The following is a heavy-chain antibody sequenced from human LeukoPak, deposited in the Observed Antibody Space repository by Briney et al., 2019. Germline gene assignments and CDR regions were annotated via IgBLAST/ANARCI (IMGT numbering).Heavy chain of an antibody. CDR2: IYYSGCT. J-gene: IGHJ5*02. D-gene: IGHD3-16*01. V-gene: IGHV4-30-4*02. Sequence: SDPLSLTCTVSGGAISSGDYCWRWIRQAPSKGLGGIGYIYYSGCTYYNLSLKSRVTISVDTAKNQFSLKLSSVSAGDSYEYYCARDWGSGSSYEWFDPWGQGTLVTVCS. CDR3: ARDWGSGSSYEWFDP. CDR1: GGAISSGDYC.